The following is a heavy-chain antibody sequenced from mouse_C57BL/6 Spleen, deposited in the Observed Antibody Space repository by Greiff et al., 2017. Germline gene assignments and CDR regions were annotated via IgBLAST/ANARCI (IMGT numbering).Heavy chain of an antibody. CDR3: ACSYYYGSSWYFDY. V-gene: IGHV1-22*01. CDR2: INPNNGGT. CDR1: GYTFTDYN. D-gene: IGHD1-1*01. Sequence: EVQLQQSGPELVKPGASVKMSCKASGYTFTDYNMHWVKQSHGKSLEWIGYINPNNGGTSYNQKFKGKATLTVNKSSSTAYMELRSLTSEDSAVYYCACSYYYGSSWYFDYWGQGTTLTVSS. J-gene: IGHJ2*01.